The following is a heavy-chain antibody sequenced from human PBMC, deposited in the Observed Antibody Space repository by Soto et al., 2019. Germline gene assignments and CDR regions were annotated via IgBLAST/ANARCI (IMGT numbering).Heavy chain of an antibody. CDR2: IHHSGST. Sequence: QVQLQESGPGLVKPSGTLSLTCGVSGDSVSSGDWWSWVRQSPGKGLEWIGEIHHSGSTNYNPSLQGPGTKSVNRSKNQFSLELDSLTAADKAVYYCVKNGHYCLEFWGQGILVTVSS. CDR1: GDSVSSGDW. D-gene: IGHD2-8*01. J-gene: IGHJ4*02. V-gene: IGHV4-4*02. CDR3: VKNGHYCLEF.